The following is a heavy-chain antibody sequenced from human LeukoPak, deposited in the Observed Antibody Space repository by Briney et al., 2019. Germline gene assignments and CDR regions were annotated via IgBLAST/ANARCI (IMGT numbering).Heavy chain of an antibody. CDR2: MYTSGNT. V-gene: IGHV4-4*07. CDR3: AREPVTGTSNFFDS. CDR1: GGSISTYY. J-gene: IGHJ4*02. D-gene: IGHD6-19*01. Sequence: PSETLSLTCTVSGGSISTYYWSWIRQPAGKGLERIGRMYTSGNTNYNPSLKSRVTMSADTSKKQFSLRLSSVTAADTAVYYCAREPVTGTSNFFDSWGQGTLVTVSS.